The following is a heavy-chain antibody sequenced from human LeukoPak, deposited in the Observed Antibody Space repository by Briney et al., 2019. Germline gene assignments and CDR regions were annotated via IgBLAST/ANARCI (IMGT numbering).Heavy chain of an antibody. CDR3: ARHPTLYPD. J-gene: IGHJ1*01. Sequence: PGGSLRLSCAASGFTFSSYWMHWVRQAPGKGLVWVSRINSDGSSRSYADSVKGRFTISRDNANNTLYLQMNSLRAEDTAVYYWARHPTLYPDWGQGTLVTVSS. CDR2: INSDGSSR. CDR1: GFTFSSYW. V-gene: IGHV3-74*01. D-gene: IGHD2-8*01.